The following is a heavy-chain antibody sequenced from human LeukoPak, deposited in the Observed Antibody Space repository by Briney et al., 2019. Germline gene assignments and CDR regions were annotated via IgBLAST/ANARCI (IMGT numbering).Heavy chain of an antibody. CDR3: ARFVEQPPANLGLYYFDY. D-gene: IGHD3-22*01. CDR1: GYTFTSYG. J-gene: IGHJ4*02. CDR2: ISAYNGNT. V-gene: IGHV1-18*01. Sequence: ASVKVSCKASGYTFTSYGISWVRQAPRQGLEWMGWISAYNGNTNYAQKLQGRVTMTTDTSTSTAYMELRSLRSDDTAVYYCARFVEQPPANLGLYYFDYWGQGTLVTVSS.